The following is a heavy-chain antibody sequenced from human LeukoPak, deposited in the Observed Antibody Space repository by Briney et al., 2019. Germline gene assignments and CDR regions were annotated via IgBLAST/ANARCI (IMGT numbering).Heavy chain of an antibody. Sequence: GGSLRLSCAASGFTFSSYWMSWVRQAPGKGLEWVANIKQDGSEKYYVDPVKGRFTISRDNAKNSLYLQMNSLRAEDTAVYYCARDRFYDILAGYYSDPYFDYWGQGTLVTVSS. J-gene: IGHJ4*02. CDR3: ARDRFYDILAGYYSDPYFDY. CDR1: GFTFSSYW. D-gene: IGHD3-9*01. CDR2: IKQDGSEK. V-gene: IGHV3-7*03.